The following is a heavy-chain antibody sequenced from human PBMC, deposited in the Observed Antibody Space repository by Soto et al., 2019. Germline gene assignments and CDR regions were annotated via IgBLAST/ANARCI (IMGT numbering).Heavy chain of an antibody. V-gene: IGHV1-18*04. CDR1: GYTFTSYG. CDR3: ARDRVVATISGYGMDV. CDR2: TSAYNGNT. J-gene: IGHJ6*02. D-gene: IGHD5-12*01. Sequence: ASVKVSCKASGYTFTSYGISWVRQAPGQGLEWMGWTSAYNGNTNYAQKLQGRVTMTTDTSTSTAYMELRSLRSDDTAVYYCARDRVVATISGYGMDVWGQGPTVTVYS.